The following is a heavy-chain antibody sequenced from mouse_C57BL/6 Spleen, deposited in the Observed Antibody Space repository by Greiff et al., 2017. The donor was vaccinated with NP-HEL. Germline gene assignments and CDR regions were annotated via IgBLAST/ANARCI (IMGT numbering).Heavy chain of an antibody. V-gene: IGHV5-6*01. Sequence: EVQVVESGGDLVKPGGSLKLSCAASGFTFSSYGMSWVRQTPDKRLEWVATISSGGSYTYYPDSVKGRFTISRDNAKNTLYLQMSSLTSEDTAMYYCARLGRRYYFDYWGQGTTLTVSS. J-gene: IGHJ2*01. CDR3: ARLGRRYYFDY. CDR1: GFTFSSYG. D-gene: IGHD4-1*01. CDR2: ISSGGSYT.